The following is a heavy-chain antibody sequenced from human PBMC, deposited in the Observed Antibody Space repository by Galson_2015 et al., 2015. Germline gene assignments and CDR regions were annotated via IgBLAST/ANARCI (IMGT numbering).Heavy chain of an antibody. CDR2: ISGSGGST. D-gene: IGHD5-12*01. J-gene: IGHJ4*02. CDR1: GFTFSSYA. Sequence: SLRLSCAASGFTFSSYAMTWVRQAPGKGLEWVSTISGSGGSTYYADSVKGRFTISRDNSKNTLYLQTNSLRAGDTAVYYCATHIGYRGYWGQGTLVTVSS. CDR3: ATHIGYRGY. V-gene: IGHV3-23*01.